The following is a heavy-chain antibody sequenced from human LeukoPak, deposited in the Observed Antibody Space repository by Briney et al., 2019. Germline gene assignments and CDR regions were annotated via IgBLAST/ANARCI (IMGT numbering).Heavy chain of an antibody. CDR1: GFTVSSNY. V-gene: IGHV3-66*01. D-gene: IGHD4-23*01. CDR3: ARGGGNPGYFQH. J-gene: IGHJ1*01. CDR2: IYSDGST. Sequence: GGSLRLSCAASGFTVSSNYMSWVRQAPGKGLEWVSIIYSDGSTYYADSVKGRFTISRDNSKNTLYLQMNSLTADGTAVYFCARGGGNPGYFQHWGPGTLVTVSS.